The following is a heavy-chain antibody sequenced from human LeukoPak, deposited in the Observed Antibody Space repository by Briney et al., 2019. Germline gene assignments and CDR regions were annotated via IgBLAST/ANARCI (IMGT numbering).Heavy chain of an antibody. D-gene: IGHD1-14*01. CDR1: GGSISSDNW. J-gene: IGHJ4*02. V-gene: IGHV4-4*02. CDR3: AGYDHTNYLAY. Sequence: SGTLSLTCAVSGGSISSDNWWSWVRQPPGKGLEWIGEIYHSGSTNYNPSLKSRVTISVDKSKNQFSLKLTSVTAADTAVYYCAGYDHTNYLAYWGQGTLVTVSS. CDR2: IYHSGST.